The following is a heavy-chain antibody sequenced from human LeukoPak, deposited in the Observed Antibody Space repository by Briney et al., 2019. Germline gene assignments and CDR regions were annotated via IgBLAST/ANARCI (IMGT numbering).Heavy chain of an antibody. CDR3: ASGYYYDSSGYPIDY. V-gene: IGHV1-69*05. CDR1: GCTFSSYA. D-gene: IGHD3-22*01. J-gene: IGHJ4*02. CDR2: IIPIFGTA. Sequence: SVKVSCKASGCTFSSYAISWVRQAPGQGLEWMGRIIPIFGTANYAQKFQARVTITTDESTSTAYMELGSLRSEDTAVYYCASGYYYDSSGYPIDYWGQGTLVTVSS.